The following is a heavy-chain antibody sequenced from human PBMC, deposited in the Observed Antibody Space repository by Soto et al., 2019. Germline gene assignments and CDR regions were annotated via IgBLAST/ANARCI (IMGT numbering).Heavy chain of an antibody. CDR3: ARSVDVSNFDY. CDR2: IYHSGST. J-gene: IGHJ4*02. V-gene: IGHV4-30-2*01. Sequence: SETLSLTCAVSGGSISSGGYSWSWIRQPPGKGVAWIGYIYHSGSTYYIPSVKSRVTISVDRSKNQSSLKLSSVTAAGTAVYYCARSVDVSNFDYWGQGTLVTVSS. CDR1: GGSISSGGYS. D-gene: IGHD2-15*01.